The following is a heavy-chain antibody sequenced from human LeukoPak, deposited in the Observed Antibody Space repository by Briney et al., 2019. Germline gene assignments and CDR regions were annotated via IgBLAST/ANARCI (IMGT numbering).Heavy chain of an antibody. D-gene: IGHD3-9*01. CDR3: ARGVDYDILTGYYVDV. J-gene: IGHJ6*02. CDR1: GYTFTSYG. V-gene: IGHV1-18*01. Sequence: ASVKVSCKASGYTFTSYGISWVRQAPGQGLEWMGWISAYNGNTNYAQKLQGRVTMTTDTSTSTAYMELRSLRSDDTAVYYCARGVDYDILTGYYVDVWGQGTMVTVSS. CDR2: ISAYNGNT.